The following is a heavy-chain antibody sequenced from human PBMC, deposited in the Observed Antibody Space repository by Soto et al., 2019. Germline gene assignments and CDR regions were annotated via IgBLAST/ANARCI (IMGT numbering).Heavy chain of an antibody. J-gene: IGHJ5*02. CDR3: TRWTVTNNWFDP. CDR1: GYTFTNYR. Sequence: QVQLVQSGPEVKKPGASVTVSCKTSGYTFTNYRIGWVRQAPGQGLEWMGWISTYTGNTKSVQKFQGRVTLTTDTSTSTAYMDLRSLTSDDTAVYYCTRWTVTNNWFDPWSQGTLVTVSS. CDR2: ISTYTGNT. D-gene: IGHD4-17*01. V-gene: IGHV1-18*01.